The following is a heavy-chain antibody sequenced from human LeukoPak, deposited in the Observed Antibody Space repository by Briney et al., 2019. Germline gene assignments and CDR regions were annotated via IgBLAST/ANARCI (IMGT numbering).Heavy chain of an antibody. Sequence: SVKVSCKASGGTFSSYAISWVRQAPGQGLEWMGGIIPIFGTANYAQKFQGRVTMTRDMSTSTVYMELSSLRSEDTAVYYCARDFQGGLDYWGQGTLVTVSS. D-gene: IGHD2-15*01. CDR2: IIPIFGTA. CDR3: ARDFQGGLDY. V-gene: IGHV1-69*05. J-gene: IGHJ4*02. CDR1: GGTFSSYA.